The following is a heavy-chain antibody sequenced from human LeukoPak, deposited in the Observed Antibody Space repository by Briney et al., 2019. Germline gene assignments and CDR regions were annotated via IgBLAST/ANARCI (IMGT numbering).Heavy chain of an antibody. J-gene: IGHJ5*02. CDR2: INPSGGST. Sequence: GASVKVSCKASGYTFTSYYMHWVRQAPGQGLEWMGIINPSGGSTSYAQKFQGRVTMTRDTSTSTVYMELSSLRSEDTAVYYCARNAGWLVRGRWFDPWGQGTLVTVSS. D-gene: IGHD6-19*01. CDR3: ARNAGWLVRGRWFDP. V-gene: IGHV1-46*01. CDR1: GYTFTSYY.